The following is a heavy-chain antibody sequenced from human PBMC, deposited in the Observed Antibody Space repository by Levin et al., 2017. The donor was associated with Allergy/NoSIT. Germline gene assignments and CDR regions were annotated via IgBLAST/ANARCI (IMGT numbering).Heavy chain of an antibody. CDR1: GFTFSSYA. CDR3: AKDQGGWYFDY. D-gene: IGHD6-19*01. Sequence: ETLSLTCAASGFTFSSYAMSWVRQAPGKGLEWVSAISGSGGSTYYADSVKGRFTISRDNSKNTLYLQMNSLRAEDTAVYYCAKDQGGWYFDYWGQGTLVTVSS. V-gene: IGHV3-23*01. CDR2: ISGSGGST. J-gene: IGHJ4*02.